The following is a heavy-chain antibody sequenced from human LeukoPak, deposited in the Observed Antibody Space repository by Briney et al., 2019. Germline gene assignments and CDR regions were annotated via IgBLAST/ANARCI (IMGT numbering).Heavy chain of an antibody. CDR2: IRYDGSNK. V-gene: IGHV3-30*02. Sequence: GGSLRLSCAASGFTFSSYAMHWVRQAPGKGLEWVAFIRYDGSNKYYADSVKGRFTISRDNSKNTVYLQMNSLRAEDTAVYYCPTFSYAGNAGGSVGPWGQGTLVTVSS. CDR3: PTFSYAGNAGGSVGP. J-gene: IGHJ5*02. D-gene: IGHD4-23*01. CDR1: GFTFSSYA.